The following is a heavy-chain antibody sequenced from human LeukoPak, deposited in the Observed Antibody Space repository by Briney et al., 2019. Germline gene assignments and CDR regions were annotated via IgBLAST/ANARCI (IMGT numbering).Heavy chain of an antibody. Sequence: SGGSLRLSCEASRFTFSSYAMHWVRQAPGKGLEWVAAISYDGDIQYYADSVKGRFTISRDNSKNTLYLQMNSLRADDTAVYYCAKDSRVVGATAFDYWGQGTLVTVSS. V-gene: IGHV3-30*18. D-gene: IGHD1-26*01. CDR1: RFTFSSYA. CDR3: AKDSRVVGATAFDY. CDR2: ISYDGDIQ. J-gene: IGHJ4*02.